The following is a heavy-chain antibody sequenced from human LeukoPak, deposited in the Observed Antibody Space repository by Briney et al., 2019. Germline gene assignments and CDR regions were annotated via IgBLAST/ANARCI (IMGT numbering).Heavy chain of an antibody. CDR1: GGTFSSYA. V-gene: IGHV1-69*05. CDR3: ATSSPFYSYAYWFDP. Sequence: EASVKVSCKASGGTFSSYAISWVRQAPGQGLEWMGGIIPIFGTANHAQKFQGRVTITTDESTSTAYMELSSLRSEDTAVYYCATSSPFYSYAYWFDPWGQGTLVTVSS. CDR2: IIPIFGTA. J-gene: IGHJ5*02. D-gene: IGHD5-18*01.